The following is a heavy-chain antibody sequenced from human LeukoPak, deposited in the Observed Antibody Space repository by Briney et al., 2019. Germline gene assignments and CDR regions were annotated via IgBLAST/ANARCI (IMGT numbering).Heavy chain of an antibody. CDR3: AKASSSYSSSWHRSGYFDY. V-gene: IGHV3-30*04. CDR2: ISYDGSNK. J-gene: IGHJ4*02. D-gene: IGHD6-13*01. Sequence: GRSLTLSCAASGFTFSSYAMDWVRQAPGKGLEWVAVISYDGSNKYYADSVKGRFTISRDNSKNTLYLQMNSLRAEDTAVYYCAKASSSYSSSWHRSGYFDYWGQGTLVTVSS. CDR1: GFTFSSYA.